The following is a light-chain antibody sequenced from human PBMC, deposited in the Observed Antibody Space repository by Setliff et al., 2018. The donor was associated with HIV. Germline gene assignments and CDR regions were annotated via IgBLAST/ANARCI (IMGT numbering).Light chain of an antibody. CDR3: QSYDNTLSGLYV. J-gene: IGLJ1*01. Sequence: KSSNIGAGYDVHWYQQLPGTAPKLLIYGNNNRPSGVPARFSGSKSGTSASLAITGLQAEDEADYYCQSYDNTLSGLYVFGAGTKVTVL. CDR2: GNN. CDR1: SSNIGAGYD. V-gene: IGLV1-40*01.